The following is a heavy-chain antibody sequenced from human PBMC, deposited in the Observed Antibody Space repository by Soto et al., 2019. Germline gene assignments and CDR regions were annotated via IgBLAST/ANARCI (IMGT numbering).Heavy chain of an antibody. V-gene: IGHV3-72*01. Sequence: EEQLAESGGGLVQPGGSLRLSCAGSGSSFNDHYIDWVRQAPGKGLEWIGQIRNKDRGYTTEYAASVRGRFTISRDDSRNALSLHMTSLTTEDTAVYYCSDLGPWFVPCGQGTLVTVSS. J-gene: IGHJ5*02. CDR2: IRNKDRGYTT. CDR1: GSSFNDHY. CDR3: SDLGPWFVP.